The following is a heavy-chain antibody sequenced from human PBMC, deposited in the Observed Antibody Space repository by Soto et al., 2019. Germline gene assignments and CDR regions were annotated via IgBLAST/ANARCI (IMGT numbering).Heavy chain of an antibody. CDR2: ISGSGGST. D-gene: IGHD6-13*01. CDR3: ASHSSSWYGYYYYYGMDV. CDR1: GFTFSSYA. V-gene: IGHV3-23*01. J-gene: IGHJ6*02. Sequence: GGSLRLSCAASGFTFSSYAMSWVRQAPGKGLEWVSAISGSGGSTYYADSVKGRFTISRDNSKNTLYLQMNSLRAEDTAVYYCASHSSSWYGYYYYYGMDVWGQGTTVTVSS.